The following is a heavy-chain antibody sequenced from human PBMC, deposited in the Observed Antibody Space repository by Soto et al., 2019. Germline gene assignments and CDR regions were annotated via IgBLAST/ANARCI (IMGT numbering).Heavy chain of an antibody. V-gene: IGHV4-59*01. CDR2: IYYSGST. J-gene: IGHJ4*02. D-gene: IGHD2-2*01. Sequence: PSETLSLTCTVSGGSISSYYWSWIRQPPGKGLEWIGYIYYSGSTNYNPSLKSRVTISVDTSKNQFSLKLSSVTAADTAVYYCARELGQRPAHFDYWGQGTLVTVSS. CDR3: ARELGQRPAHFDY. CDR1: GGSISSYY.